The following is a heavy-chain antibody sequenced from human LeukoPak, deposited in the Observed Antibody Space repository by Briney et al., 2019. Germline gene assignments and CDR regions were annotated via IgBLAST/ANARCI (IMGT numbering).Heavy chain of an antibody. D-gene: IGHD3-9*01. J-gene: IGHJ4*02. CDR2: ISSSSSYI. Sequence: GGSLRLSCAASGFTFSSYSMNWVRQAPGKGLEWVSSISSSSSYIYYADSVKGRFTISRDNAKNSLYLQMNSLRAEDTAVYYCARSYDILTGYAPFDYWGQGTLVTVSS. CDR1: GFTFSSYS. CDR3: ARSYDILTGYAPFDY. V-gene: IGHV3-21*01.